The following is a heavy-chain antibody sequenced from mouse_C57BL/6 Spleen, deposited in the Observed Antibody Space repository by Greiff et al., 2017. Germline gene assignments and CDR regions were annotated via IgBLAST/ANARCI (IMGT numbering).Heavy chain of an antibody. CDR1: GFTFSSYG. CDR2: ISSGGSYT. V-gene: IGHV5-6*01. J-gene: IGHJ4*01. Sequence: EVQGVESGGDLVKPGGSLKLSCAASGFTFSSYGMSWVRQTPDKRLEWVATISSGGSYTYYPDSVKGRFTISRDNAKNTLYLQMSSLKSEDTAMYYCARQGITTVVARAMDYWGQGTSVTVSS. CDR3: ARQGITTVVARAMDY. D-gene: IGHD1-1*01.